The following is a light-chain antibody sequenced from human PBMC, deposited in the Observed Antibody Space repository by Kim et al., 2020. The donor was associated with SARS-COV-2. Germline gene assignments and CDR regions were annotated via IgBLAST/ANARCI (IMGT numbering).Light chain of an antibody. J-gene: IGKJ5*01. CDR2: DAS. V-gene: IGKV1-33*01. CDR1: QDISNY. Sequence: VGDRVTITCQASQDISNYLNWYQQKPGKAPKLLIYDASNLETGVPSRFSGSGSGTDFTFTISSLQPEDIATYYCQQYDNLLSITFGQGTRLEIK. CDR3: QQYDNLLSIT.